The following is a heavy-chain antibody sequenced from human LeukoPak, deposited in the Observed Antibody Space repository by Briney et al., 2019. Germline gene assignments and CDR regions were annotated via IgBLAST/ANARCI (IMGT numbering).Heavy chain of an antibody. CDR2: INHSGST. D-gene: IGHD3-9*01. CDR1: GGSFSGYY. J-gene: IGHJ4*02. V-gene: IGHV4-34*01. Sequence: SETLSLTCAVYGGSFSGYYWSWIRQPPGKGLEWIGEINHSGSTNYNPSLKSRVTISVDTSKNQFSLKLSSVTAADTAVYYCARHVFFVDILTGYYSRGLDYWGQGTLVTVSS. CDR3: ARHVFFVDILTGYYSRGLDY.